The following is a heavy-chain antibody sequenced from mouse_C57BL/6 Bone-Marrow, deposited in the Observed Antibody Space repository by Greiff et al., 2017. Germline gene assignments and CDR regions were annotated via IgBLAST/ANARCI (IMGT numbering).Heavy chain of an antibody. V-gene: IGHV1-72*01. CDR2: IAPNRGGT. J-gene: IGHJ1*03. CDR1: GYTFTSYW. CDR3: ARSNGNYGYWYFDV. D-gene: IGHD2-1*01. Sequence: QVQLKQPGAELVKPGASVKLSCKASGYTFTSYWMHWVKQRPGRGLEWIGRIAPNRGGTKYNEKFKSKATLTVDKPSSTAYMQLSSLTSEDSAVYYCARSNGNYGYWYFDVWGTGTTVTVSS.